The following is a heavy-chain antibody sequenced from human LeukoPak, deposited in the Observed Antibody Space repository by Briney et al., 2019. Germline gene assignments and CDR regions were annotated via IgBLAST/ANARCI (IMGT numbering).Heavy chain of an antibody. V-gene: IGHV4-39*07. CDR1: GDSISSSSYY. J-gene: IGHJ5*02. Sequence: PSETLSLTSTVSGDSISSSSYYWGWIRQPPRKGLEWIGSIYHNGNTYYNPSLKSRVTISVDTSKNEFSLKLSSVTAADTAVYYCARAYHSSWYLNWFDPWGQGTLVTVSS. CDR3: ARAYHSSWYLNWFDP. D-gene: IGHD6-13*01. CDR2: IYHNGNT.